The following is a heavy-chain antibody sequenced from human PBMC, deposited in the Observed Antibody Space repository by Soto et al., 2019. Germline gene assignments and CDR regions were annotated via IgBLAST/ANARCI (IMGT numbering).Heavy chain of an antibody. CDR1: GFTFSYYE. V-gene: IGHV3-48*03. CDR3: ARYSVYSGTYGLDV. D-gene: IGHD2-21*01. J-gene: IGHJ6*02. Sequence: LRLSCAASGFTFSYYEINWVRQAPGKGLEWVSYISSSGSTINYADSVKGRFTISRDNAKNSLYLQMNSLRAEDTAIYYCARYSVYSGTYGLDVWGQGTTVTVSS. CDR2: ISSSGSTI.